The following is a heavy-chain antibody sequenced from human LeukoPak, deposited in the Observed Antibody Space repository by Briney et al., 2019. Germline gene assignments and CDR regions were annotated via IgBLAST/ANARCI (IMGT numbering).Heavy chain of an antibody. D-gene: IGHD1-7*01. CDR3: ARLYGNYQNYFDY. J-gene: IGHJ4*02. Sequence: SETLSLTCTVPGGSISTITYYWGWIRQPPGKGLEWVGHMYYRGNTFYNPSLKSRVTISVDTSKNQFSLKLRSVTAADTAVYYCARLYGNYQNYFDYWGQGTLVSVSS. V-gene: IGHV4-39*07. CDR1: GGSISTITYY. CDR2: MYYRGNT.